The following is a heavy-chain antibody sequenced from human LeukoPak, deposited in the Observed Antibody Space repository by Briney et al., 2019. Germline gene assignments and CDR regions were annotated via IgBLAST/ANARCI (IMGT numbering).Heavy chain of an antibody. V-gene: IGHV4-34*01. J-gene: IGHJ5*02. D-gene: IGHD3-9*01. CDR1: GGSFSGYY. Sequence: SETLSLTCAVYGGSFSGYYWSWIRQPPGKGLEGIGEINHSGSTNYNPSLKSRVTISVDTSKNQFSLKLSSVTAADTAVYYCARGVLRYFPLRWFDPWGQGTLVTVSS. CDR2: INHSGST. CDR3: ARGVLRYFPLRWFDP.